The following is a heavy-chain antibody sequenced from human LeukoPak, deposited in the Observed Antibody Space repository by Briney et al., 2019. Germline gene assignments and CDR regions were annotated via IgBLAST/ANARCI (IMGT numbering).Heavy chain of an antibody. J-gene: IGHJ6*03. CDR1: GFTFSNYW. Sequence: GGSLRLSCVVSGFTFSNYWMTWVRQAPGKGLEWVANIQQDGSEKYYVDSVKGRFTIFRDNAKNSVYLQMNSLRAEDTAVYYCARFGYSHGFGWGGGYYYYYMDVWGKGTTVTVSS. CDR2: IQQDGSEK. D-gene: IGHD5-18*01. V-gene: IGHV3-7*01. CDR3: ARFGYSHGFGWGGGYYYYYMDV.